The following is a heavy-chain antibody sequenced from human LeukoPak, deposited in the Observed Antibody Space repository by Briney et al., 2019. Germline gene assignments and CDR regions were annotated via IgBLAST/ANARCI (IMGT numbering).Heavy chain of an antibody. CDR2: IYYSGGT. CDR1: GDSVSRSDSY. CDR3: ARHPPGLGVFDY. Sequence: PSETLSLTCSVSGDSVSRSDSYWDWIRQPPGKGLEWIGTIYYSGGTYYSPSLKSRVTISVDTSKNQFSLKLSSVTAADAAVYYCARHPPGLGVFDYWGQGTLVTVSS. V-gene: IGHV4-39*01. D-gene: IGHD3/OR15-3a*01. J-gene: IGHJ4*02.